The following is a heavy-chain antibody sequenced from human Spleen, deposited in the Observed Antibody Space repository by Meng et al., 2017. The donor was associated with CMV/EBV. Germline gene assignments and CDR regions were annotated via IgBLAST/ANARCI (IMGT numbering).Heavy chain of an antibody. CDR3: ARGMSPGWSGYYIYYYYGMDV. CDR2: IRYDGSNK. D-gene: IGHD3-3*01. V-gene: IGHV3-30*02. CDR1: GFTFSSYG. Sequence: GGSLRLSCAASGFTFSSYGMHWVRQAPGKGLEWVAFIRYDGSNKYYADSVKGRFTISRDNSKNTLYLQMNSLRAEDTAVFYCARGMSPGWSGYYIYYYYGMDVWGQGTTVTVSS. J-gene: IGHJ6*02.